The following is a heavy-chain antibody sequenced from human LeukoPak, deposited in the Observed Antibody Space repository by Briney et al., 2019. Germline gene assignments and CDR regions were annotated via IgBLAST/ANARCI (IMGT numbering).Heavy chain of an antibody. Sequence: GGSLRLSCAASGFTFSSYSMNWVRQAPGKGLEWVASIISRSTSIYYADSVKGRFTISRDNDKSSLSLQMNSLRAEDTAVYFCARNYYDTSGYYHSWFFDYWGQGALVTVSS. D-gene: IGHD3-22*01. CDR3: ARNYYDTSGYYHSWFFDY. V-gene: IGHV3-21*01. CDR1: GFTFSSYS. J-gene: IGHJ4*02. CDR2: IISRSTSI.